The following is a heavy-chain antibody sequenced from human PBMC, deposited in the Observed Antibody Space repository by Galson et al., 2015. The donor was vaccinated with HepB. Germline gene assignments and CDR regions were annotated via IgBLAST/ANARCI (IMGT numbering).Heavy chain of an antibody. Sequence: SLRLSCAASGFTFSSYGMHWVRQAPGKGLEWVAVISYDGSNKYYADSVKGRFTISRDNSKNTLYLQMNSLRAEDTAVYYCAKTAGGRGSWDLDYWGQGTLVTVSS. D-gene: IGHD2-15*01. CDR1: GFTFSSYG. CDR2: ISYDGSNK. CDR3: AKTAGGRGSWDLDY. J-gene: IGHJ4*02. V-gene: IGHV3-30*18.